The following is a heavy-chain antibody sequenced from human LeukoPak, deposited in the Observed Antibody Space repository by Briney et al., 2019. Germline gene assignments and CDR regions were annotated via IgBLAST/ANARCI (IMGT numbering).Heavy chain of an antibody. D-gene: IGHD2-15*01. CDR3: AADRLLGSAFDI. CDR1: GFTFTSSA. V-gene: IGHV1-58*02. J-gene: IGHJ3*02. CDR2: IIVGSGNT. Sequence: ASVKVSCKASGFTFTSSAMQWVRQARGQRLEWIGWIIVGSGNTNYAQKFQERVTITRDMSTSTAYMELSSLRSEDTAVYYCAADRLLGSAFDIWGQGTMVTVSS.